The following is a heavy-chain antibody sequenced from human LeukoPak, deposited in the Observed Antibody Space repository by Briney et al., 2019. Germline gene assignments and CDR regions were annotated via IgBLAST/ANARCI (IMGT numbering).Heavy chain of an antibody. V-gene: IGHV3-53*01. J-gene: IGHJ4*02. Sequence: GGSLRLSCAASRFIVSSNYMSWVRQAPGKGLEWVSVIFSSGSTYYADSVKGRFTISRDNSKNTLYLQMNSLRAEDTAVYYCARGPDYYDSSGYYPDYWGQGTLVTVSS. CDR1: RFIVSSNY. D-gene: IGHD3-22*01. CDR2: IFSSGST. CDR3: ARGPDYYDSSGYYPDY.